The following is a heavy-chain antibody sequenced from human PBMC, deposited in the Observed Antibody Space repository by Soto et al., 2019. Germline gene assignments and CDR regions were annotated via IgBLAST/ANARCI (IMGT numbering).Heavy chain of an antibody. CDR1: GFTFSGYA. V-gene: IGHV3-30-3*01. D-gene: IGHD3-16*02. CDR2: ISYDGSNK. Sequence: GGSLRLSCAASGFTFSGYAMHWVRQAPGKGLEWVAVISYDGSNKYYADSVKGRFTISRDSSKNTLYLQMNSLRAEDTAVYYCARDGDYVWGSYRHPYYYYGMDVWGQGTTVTVSS. J-gene: IGHJ6*02. CDR3: ARDGDYVWGSYRHPYYYYGMDV.